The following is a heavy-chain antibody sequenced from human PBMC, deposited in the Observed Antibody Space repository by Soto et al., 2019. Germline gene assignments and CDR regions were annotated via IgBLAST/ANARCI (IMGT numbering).Heavy chain of an antibody. J-gene: IGHJ6*02. V-gene: IGHV1-69*12. CDR3: ASHGITGTWVYYYGMDV. CDR1: GGTFSSYA. Sequence: QVQLVQSGAEVKKPGSSVKVPCKASGGTFSSYAISWVRQAPGHGLEWMGGIIPIFDTADYAQKFQGRVTITADESTSTAYMELSSLRSEDTAVYYCASHGITGTWVYYYGMDVWGQGTTVTVSS. CDR2: IIPIFDTA. D-gene: IGHD1-7*01.